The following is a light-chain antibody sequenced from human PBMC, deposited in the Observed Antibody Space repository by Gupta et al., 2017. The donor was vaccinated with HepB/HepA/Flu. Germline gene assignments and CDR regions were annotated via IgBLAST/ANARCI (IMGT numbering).Light chain of an antibody. CDR1: QRVDSN. CDR3: QQYNTWPT. CDR2: GAS. Sequence: EKVMTQSPATLSVSPGERATLSCRASQRVDSNLAWYQQKPGQAPRLLIYGASTRATGSPARFSGSGSATDFTLTISSLESEDFAIYYCQQYNTWPTFGQGTKVEMK. V-gene: IGKV3-15*01. J-gene: IGKJ1*01.